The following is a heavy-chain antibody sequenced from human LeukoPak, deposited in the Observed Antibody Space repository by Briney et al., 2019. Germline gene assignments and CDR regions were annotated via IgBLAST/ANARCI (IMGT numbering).Heavy chain of an antibody. J-gene: IGHJ4*02. Sequence: PGGSLRLSCAASGFTFSNAWMSWVRQAPGKGLEWVGRLKSKTDGGTTDYAAPVKGRFTISRDDSKNTLYLQMNSLKTEDTAVYYCSTYYDFWSGYYTYWGQGTLVTVSS. CDR2: LKSKTDGGTT. CDR3: STYYDFWSGYYTY. D-gene: IGHD3-3*01. CDR1: GFTFSNAW. V-gene: IGHV3-15*01.